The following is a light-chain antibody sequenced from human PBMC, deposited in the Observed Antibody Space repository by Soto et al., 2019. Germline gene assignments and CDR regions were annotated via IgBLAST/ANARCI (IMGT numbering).Light chain of an antibody. CDR1: SSDVGGYNY. J-gene: IGLJ1*01. V-gene: IGLV2-14*01. CDR2: EVS. Sequence: QSALTQPASVSGSPGQSITISCTGTSSDVGGYNYVSWYQQHPGKAPKLMIYEVSNRPSGVSHRFSGSKSGNTASLTISGLQAEDEADYYCCSHTSSSPYVFGSGTKLTVL. CDR3: CSHTSSSPYV.